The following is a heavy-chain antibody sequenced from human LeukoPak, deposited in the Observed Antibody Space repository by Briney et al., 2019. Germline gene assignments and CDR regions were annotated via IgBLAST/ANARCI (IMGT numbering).Heavy chain of an antibody. CDR3: ARDQYSYAHAAH. D-gene: IGHD5-18*01. CDR2: IYSGGTT. V-gene: IGHV3-66*01. J-gene: IGHJ4*02. Sequence: GGSLRLSCAASGFTVSSNYMSWIRQAPGKGLEWVSVIYSGGTTYYADSVKGRFTISRDNSKNTLHLQMNSLRAEDTAVYYCARDQYSYAHAAHWGQGTLVTVSS. CDR1: GFTVSSNY.